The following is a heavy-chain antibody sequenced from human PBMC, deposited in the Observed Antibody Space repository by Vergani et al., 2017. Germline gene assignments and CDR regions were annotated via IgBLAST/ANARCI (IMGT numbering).Heavy chain of an antibody. V-gene: IGHV1-69*13. Sequence: QEQLVQSGAEMKKPGSSVKVSCKASGGTFSSNSISWVRQAPGQGLEWMGRIIPIFGTTSYAQKFQGRVTILADDSTSTAYMELSSLRSEDTAVYYCARSGGYYSYYFDFWGQGTLVTVSS. D-gene: IGHD3-22*01. CDR3: ARSGGYYSYYFDF. CDR1: GGTFSSNS. CDR2: IIPIFGTT. J-gene: IGHJ4*02.